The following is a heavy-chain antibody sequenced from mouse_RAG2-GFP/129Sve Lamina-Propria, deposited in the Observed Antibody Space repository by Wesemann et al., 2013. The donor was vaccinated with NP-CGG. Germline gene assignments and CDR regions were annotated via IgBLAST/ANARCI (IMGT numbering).Heavy chain of an antibody. Sequence: GAELVRPGASVKLSCTASGFNIKDDYMHWVKQRPEQGLEWIGWIDPENGDTEYASKFQGKATITADTSSNTAYLQLSSLTSEDTAVYYCTRDSSGYYFDYWGQGTTLTVSS. D-gene: IGHD3-2*02. J-gene: IGHJ2*01. CDR1: GFNIKDDY. CDR2: IDPENGDT. V-gene: IGHV14-4*01. CDR3: TRDSSGYYFDY.